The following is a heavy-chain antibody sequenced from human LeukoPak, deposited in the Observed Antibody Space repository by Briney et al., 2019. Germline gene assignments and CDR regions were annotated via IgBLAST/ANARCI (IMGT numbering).Heavy chain of an antibody. D-gene: IGHD4-23*01. Sequence: ASVKVSCKASGYTFTGYYMHWVRQAPGQGLEWMGWINPNSGGTNYAQKCQGRVTMTRDTSISTAYMELSRLRSDDTAVYYCARSLAGGNNYYYGMDVWGQGTTVTVSS. CDR3: ARSLAGGNNYYYGMDV. V-gene: IGHV1-2*02. CDR2: INPNSGGT. CDR1: GYTFTGYY. J-gene: IGHJ6*02.